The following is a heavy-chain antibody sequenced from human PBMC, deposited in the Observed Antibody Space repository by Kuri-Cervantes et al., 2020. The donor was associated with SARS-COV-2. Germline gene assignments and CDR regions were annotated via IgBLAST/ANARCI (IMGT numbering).Heavy chain of an antibody. CDR3: ARLLYGSGSYYKD. CDR1: GFTFSSYS. J-gene: IGHJ4*02. D-gene: IGHD3-10*01. V-gene: IGHV3-21*01. Sequence: LSLTCAASGFTFSSYSVNWVRQAPGKGLEWVSSISSSSSYIYYADSVKGRFTISRDNAKNSLYLQMNSLRAEDTAVYYCARLLYGSGSYYKDWGQGTLVTVSS. CDR2: ISSSSSYI.